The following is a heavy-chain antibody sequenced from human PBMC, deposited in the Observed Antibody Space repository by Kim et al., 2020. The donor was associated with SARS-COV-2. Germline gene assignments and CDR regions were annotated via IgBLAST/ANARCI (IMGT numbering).Heavy chain of an antibody. D-gene: IGHD3-10*01. Sequence: PSLKSRFTLSVDTSKHHFSLRLSSVTAADTAVYYCARVITMVRGVTLFDYWGQGTLVTVSS. CDR3: ARVITMVRGVTLFDY. J-gene: IGHJ4*02. V-gene: IGHV4-30-2*05.